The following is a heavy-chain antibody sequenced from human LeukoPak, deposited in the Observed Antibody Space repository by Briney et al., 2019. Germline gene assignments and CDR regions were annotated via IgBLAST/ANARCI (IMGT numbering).Heavy chain of an antibody. Sequence: PGGSLRLSCAASGFTFSSYAMSWVRQAPGKGLEWVSAISGSASTTYYADSVKGRFTISRDNAKNSLYLQMNSLRAEDTAVYYCARQYSYGSRAFDYWGQGTLVTVSS. CDR1: GFTFSSYA. CDR2: ISGSASTT. J-gene: IGHJ4*02. D-gene: IGHD5-18*01. V-gene: IGHV3-23*01. CDR3: ARQYSYGSRAFDY.